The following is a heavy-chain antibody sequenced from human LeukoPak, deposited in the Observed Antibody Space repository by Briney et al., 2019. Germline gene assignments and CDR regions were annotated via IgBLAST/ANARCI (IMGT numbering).Heavy chain of an antibody. CDR1: GGSFSGYY. D-gene: IGHD3-3*01. J-gene: IGHJ4*02. V-gene: IGHV4-34*01. Sequence: SETLSLTCAVYGGSFSGYYWSWIRQPPGKGLEWIGSIYYSGSTYYNPSLKSRVTISVDTSKNQFSLKLSSVTAADTAVYYCARVGGFLEWLSNFDYWGQGTLVTVSS. CDR2: IYYSGST. CDR3: ARVGGFLEWLSNFDY.